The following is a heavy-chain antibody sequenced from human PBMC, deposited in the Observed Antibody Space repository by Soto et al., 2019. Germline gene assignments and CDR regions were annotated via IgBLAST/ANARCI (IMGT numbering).Heavy chain of an antibody. D-gene: IGHD6-25*01. J-gene: IGHJ4*02. CDR3: AHRRSGYNDY. Sequence: QITLKESGPTLVKPTQTLTLTCTVYGFSLTDTGMGVGWIRQPPGKALEWLALIYWDDDKRYSPSLKRGHTISKDASKNQVVLTKTNVDAVDTATYYRAHRRSGYNDYWGQGTLVTGSS. CDR1: GFSLTDTGMG. CDR2: IYWDDDK. V-gene: IGHV2-5*02.